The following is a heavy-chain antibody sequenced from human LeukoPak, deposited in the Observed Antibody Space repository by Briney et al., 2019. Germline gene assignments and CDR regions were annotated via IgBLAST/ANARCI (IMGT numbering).Heavy chain of an antibody. J-gene: IGHJ6*03. CDR2: IRSSGSNI. Sequence: TGGYLRLSCAGSGCTFSSYEMKWVRQAQGKGLEWVSYIRSSGSNIYYADSVKGRFNICRDNAKNSLYLQMNSLRAEDTAVYYCAELGITMIGGVWGKGTTVTTSS. CDR1: GCTFSSYE. D-gene: IGHD3-10*02. CDR3: AELGITMIGGV. V-gene: IGHV3-48*03.